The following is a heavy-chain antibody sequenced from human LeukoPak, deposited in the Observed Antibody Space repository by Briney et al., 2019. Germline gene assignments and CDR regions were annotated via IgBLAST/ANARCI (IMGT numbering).Heavy chain of an antibody. CDR3: TRSGSGYYYFDY. D-gene: IGHD3-22*01. J-gene: IGHJ4*02. Sequence: GGSLRLSCTSSGFTFGDYAMSSVRQAPGKGREWVGFIIGKAYGGTTEYAASVKATFAISRDDSKSIAYLQMTSLKTEDTAVYYCTRSGSGYYYFDYWDQGTLVTVSS. V-gene: IGHV3-49*04. CDR1: GFTFGDYA. CDR2: IIGKAYGGTT.